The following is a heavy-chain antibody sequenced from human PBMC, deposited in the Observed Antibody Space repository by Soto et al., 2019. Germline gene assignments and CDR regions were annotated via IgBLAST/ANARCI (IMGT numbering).Heavy chain of an antibody. Sequence: GGSLRLSCAASGFTFSSYAMSWVRQAPGKGLEWVSAISGSGGSTYYADSVKGRFTISRDKSKNTLYLQMNSLRAEDTAVYYCANPYYYGSVPTFDYLGQGTLVTVSS. CDR3: ANPYYYGSVPTFDY. D-gene: IGHD3-10*01. V-gene: IGHV3-23*01. CDR2: ISGSGGST. CDR1: GFTFSSYA. J-gene: IGHJ4*02.